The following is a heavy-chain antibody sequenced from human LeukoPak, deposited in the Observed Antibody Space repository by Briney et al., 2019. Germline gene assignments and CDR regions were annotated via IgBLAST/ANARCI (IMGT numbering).Heavy chain of an antibody. J-gene: IGHJ4*02. D-gene: IGHD3-22*01. Sequence: GASVKVSCKASGYTFTGYYMHWVRQAPGQGLEWMGWINPNSGGTNYAQKFQGRVTMTRDTSISTAYMELSRLRSDDTAVYYCARIRANYDKAYGYWGQGTLVTVSS. V-gene: IGHV1-2*02. CDR3: ARIRANYDKAYGY. CDR1: GYTFTGYY. CDR2: INPNSGGT.